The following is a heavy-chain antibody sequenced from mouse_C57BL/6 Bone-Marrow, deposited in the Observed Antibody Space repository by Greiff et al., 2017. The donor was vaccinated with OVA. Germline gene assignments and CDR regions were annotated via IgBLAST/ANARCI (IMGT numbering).Heavy chain of an antibody. D-gene: IGHD1-1*01. CDR1: GYSITSGYY. V-gene: IGHV3-6*01. Sequence: VQLQQSGPGLVKPSQSLSLTCSVTGYSITSGYYWNWIRQFPGNKLEWMGYISYDGSNNYNPSLKNRISITRDTSKNQFFLKLNSVTTEDTATYYCARGGAFITTVEDYWGQGTTLTVSS. CDR2: ISYDGSN. J-gene: IGHJ2*01. CDR3: ARGGAFITTVEDY.